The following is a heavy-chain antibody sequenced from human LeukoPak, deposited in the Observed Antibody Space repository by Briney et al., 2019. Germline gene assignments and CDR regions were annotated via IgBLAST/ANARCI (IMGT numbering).Heavy chain of an antibody. CDR1: GYSFTSYW. V-gene: IGHV5-51*01. CDR3: ARGPRGGNYYDSSGYFDY. Sequence: GESLKISCKGSGYSFTSYWIGWVRQMPGKGLEWMGIIYPGDSDTRYSPSFQGQVTISADKSISTAYLQWSSLKASDTAMYYCARGPRGGNYYDSSGYFDYWGQGTLVTVSS. CDR2: IYPGDSDT. J-gene: IGHJ4*02. D-gene: IGHD3-22*01.